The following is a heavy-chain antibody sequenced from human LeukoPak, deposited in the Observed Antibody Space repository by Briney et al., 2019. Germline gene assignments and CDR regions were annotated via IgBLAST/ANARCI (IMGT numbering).Heavy chain of an antibody. J-gene: IGHJ4*02. CDR3: AKDLTRIAAADDY. V-gene: IGHV3-23*01. Sequence: GGSLRLSCAASGFTFSCCSMNWVRQAPGKGLEWVSAISGSGGSTYYADSVKGRFTISRDNSKNTLYLQMNSLRAEDTAVYYCAKDLTRIAAADDYWGQGTLVTVSS. D-gene: IGHD6-13*01. CDR1: GFTFSCCS. CDR2: ISGSGGST.